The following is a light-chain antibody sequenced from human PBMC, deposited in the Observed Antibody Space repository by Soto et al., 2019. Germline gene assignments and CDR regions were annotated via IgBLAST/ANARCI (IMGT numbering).Light chain of an antibody. CDR2: GAS. CDR3: QQYGRSPFT. Sequence: DIVLTQSPGTLSLSPGERATLSCRASQSIRGDYLAWYQQKPGQAPRLLVSGASSRATDIAERFSGAGSGTDFTLTINGLEPEDFAVYYCQQYGRSPFTFGPGTKVDIK. CDR1: QSIRGDY. V-gene: IGKV3-20*01. J-gene: IGKJ3*01.